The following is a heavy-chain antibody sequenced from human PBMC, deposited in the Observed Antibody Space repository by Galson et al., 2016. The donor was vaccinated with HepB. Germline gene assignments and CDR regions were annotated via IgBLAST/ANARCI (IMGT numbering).Heavy chain of an antibody. CDR1: GFSLPTTGMC. CDR2: IDWDGDK. D-gene: IGHD5/OR15-5a*01. Sequence: PALVKPTQTLTLTCTFSGFSLPTTGMCVSWIRQPPGKALEWLARIDWDGDKFYRPSLKTRVTISRDTSRNQVVLTMPNMDPVDTATYYRARMSTFIRAFDIWGHGTMVTVSS. V-gene: IGHV2-70*17. J-gene: IGHJ3*02. CDR3: ARMSTFIRAFDI.